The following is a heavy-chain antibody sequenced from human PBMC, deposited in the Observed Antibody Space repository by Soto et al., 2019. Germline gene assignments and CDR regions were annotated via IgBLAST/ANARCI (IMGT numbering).Heavy chain of an antibody. CDR1: GFTFSSYS. CDR3: AREGTGPDAFDI. V-gene: IGHV3-48*04. CDR2: ISSSSTI. Sequence: LSLTCAASGFTFSSYSMNWVRQAPGKGLEWVSYISSSSTIYYADSVKGRFTISRDNAKNSLYLQMNSLRAEDTAVYYCAREGTGPDAFDIWGQGTMVTVSS. J-gene: IGHJ3*02. D-gene: IGHD7-27*01.